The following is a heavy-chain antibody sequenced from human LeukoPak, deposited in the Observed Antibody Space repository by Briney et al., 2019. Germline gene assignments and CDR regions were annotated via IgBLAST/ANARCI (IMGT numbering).Heavy chain of an antibody. V-gene: IGHV3-23*01. J-gene: IGHJ4*02. Sequence: GGSLRLSCAASGFTFSTYAVNWVRQAPGKGLEWVSTISGSGDSTYYADSVKGRFTISRDNAKNSLYLQMNSLRAEDTAVYYCARDSGENYDILTGPAPFDYWGQGTLVTVSS. CDR3: ARDSGENYDILTGPAPFDY. CDR1: GFTFSTYA. CDR2: ISGSGDST. D-gene: IGHD3-9*01.